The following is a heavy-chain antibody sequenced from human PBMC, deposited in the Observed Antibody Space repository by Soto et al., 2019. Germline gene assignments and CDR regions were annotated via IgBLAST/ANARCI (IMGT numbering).Heavy chain of an antibody. CDR2: ISGSGST. D-gene: IGHD3-16*01. Sequence: EVQLLESGGGLVQPGGSLRLSCAASGFTVSNYAMSWVRQAPGKGLEWVSVISGSGSTYSADSVKGRFTISRDSSKNTVYLQMNSLRAEDTAVYCAKALRFTFTTGYYMDVWGRGTTVTVSS. V-gene: IGHV3-23*01. CDR3: AKALRFTFTTGYYMDV. CDR1: GFTVSNYA. J-gene: IGHJ6*03.